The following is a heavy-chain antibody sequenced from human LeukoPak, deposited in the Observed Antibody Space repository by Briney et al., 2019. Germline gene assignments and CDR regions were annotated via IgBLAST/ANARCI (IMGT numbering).Heavy chain of an antibody. CDR3: ARVDITTTGIKINFDY. J-gene: IGHJ4*02. CDR1: GYTFTSYY. V-gene: IGHV1-46*01. CDR2: INPSGGST. D-gene: IGHD6-13*01. Sequence: ASVKVSCKASGYTFTSYYMHWVRQAPGQGLEWMGIINPSGGSTSYAQKFQGRVTMTRNTSISTAYMELSSLRSDDTAVYYCARVDITTTGIKINFDYWGQGTLVTVSS.